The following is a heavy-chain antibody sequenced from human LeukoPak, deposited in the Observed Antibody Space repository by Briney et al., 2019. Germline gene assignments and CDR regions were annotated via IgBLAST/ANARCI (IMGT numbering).Heavy chain of an antibody. J-gene: IGHJ4*02. Sequence: PSQTLSLTCTVSGGSISSGDYYWSWIRQPPGKGLEWIGYIYYSGSTYYNPSLKSRVTISVDTSKNQFSLKLSSVTAADTAVYYCARERMVRGVIEGIDYWGQGTVVTVSS. CDR1: GGSISSGDYY. D-gene: IGHD3-10*01. CDR2: IYYSGST. V-gene: IGHV4-30-4*08. CDR3: ARERMVRGVIEGIDY.